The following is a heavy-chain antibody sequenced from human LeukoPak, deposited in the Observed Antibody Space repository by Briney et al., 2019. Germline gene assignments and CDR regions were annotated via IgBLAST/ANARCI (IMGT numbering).Heavy chain of an antibody. CDR3: ARYIAVAGTDYFDY. CDR1: GFSVTSND. Sequence: GGSLRLSCVASGFSVTSNDMNWVRQAPGKGLEWVSVISDDDRTDRADSVKGRFTISRDNSKNTLYLQMNSLRAEDTAVYYCARYIAVAGTDYFDYWGQGTLVTVSS. CDR2: ISDDDRT. J-gene: IGHJ4*02. V-gene: IGHV3-66*01. D-gene: IGHD6-19*01.